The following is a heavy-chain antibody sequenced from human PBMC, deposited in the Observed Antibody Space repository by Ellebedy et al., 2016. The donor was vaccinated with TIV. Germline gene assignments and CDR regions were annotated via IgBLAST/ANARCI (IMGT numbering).Heavy chain of an antibody. CDR3: ARAKSTGYDLMDF. J-gene: IGHJ4*02. Sequence: GESLKISCAASGFTFSTYWMSWVRQAPGKGLEWVANINQGGSENYYVDSVKGRFTISRDNAKNSLYLQMNSLRAEDTAVYYCARAKSTGYDLMDFWGLGTLVTVSS. V-gene: IGHV3-7*01. D-gene: IGHD5-12*01. CDR2: INQGGSEN. CDR1: GFTFSTYW.